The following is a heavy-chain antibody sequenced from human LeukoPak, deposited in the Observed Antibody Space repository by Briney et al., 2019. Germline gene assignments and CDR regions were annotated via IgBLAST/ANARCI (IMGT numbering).Heavy chain of an antibody. J-gene: IGHJ4*02. CDR2: IYSGGST. CDR3: ANRDY. V-gene: IGHV3-53*01. CDR1: GCTVSSNY. Sequence: GGSLRLSCAASGCTVSSNYMSWVRQAPGKGLEWVSVIYSGGSTYYADSVKGRFTISRDNSKNTLYLQMNSLRAEDTAVYYCANRDYWGQGTLVTVSS.